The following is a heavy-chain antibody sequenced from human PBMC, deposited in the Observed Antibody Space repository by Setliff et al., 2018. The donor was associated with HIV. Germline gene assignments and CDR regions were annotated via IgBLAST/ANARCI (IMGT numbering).Heavy chain of an antibody. V-gene: IGHV4-34*01. J-gene: IGHJ5*02. D-gene: IGHD3-10*01. CDR1: GGSFSGYY. CDR3: ARRIDNSGTFPDKNWLDP. CDR2: INHSGST. Sequence: SETLSLTCAVYGGSFSGYYWSWIRQPPGKGLEWIGEINHSGSTNDNPSLKRRVTISVDTSKNQFPLKLRSLTAADTAMYYCARRIDNSGTFPDKNWLDPWGQGSPVTVSS.